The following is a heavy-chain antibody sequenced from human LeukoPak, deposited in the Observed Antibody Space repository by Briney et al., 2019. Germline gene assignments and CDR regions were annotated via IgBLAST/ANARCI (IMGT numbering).Heavy chain of an antibody. V-gene: IGHV3-30*01. J-gene: IGHJ4*02. CDR2: ISYDGSNK. CDR3: ARDFDSSGYYSDGFDY. Sequence: GGSLRLSCAASGFTFSSYAMHWVRQAPGKGLEWVAVISYDGSNKYYADSVKGRFTISRDNSKNTLYLQMNSLRAEDTAVYYCARDFDSSGYYSDGFDYWGQGTLVTVSS. D-gene: IGHD3-22*01. CDR1: GFTFSSYA.